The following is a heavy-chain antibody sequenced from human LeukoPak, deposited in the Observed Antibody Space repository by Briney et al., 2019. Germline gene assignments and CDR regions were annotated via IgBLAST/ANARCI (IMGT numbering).Heavy chain of an antibody. Sequence: SVTVSSTASGGTFITYTLSWVRQAPGQGRGWVGRIIPILGVANYTQKFQGRVTITADKSTSTAYMELSSLRSEDTAVYYCARGVTATYTPHLDYWGQGTLVTVSS. CDR1: GGTFITYT. J-gene: IGHJ4*02. CDR2: IIPILGVA. CDR3: ARGVTATYTPHLDY. D-gene: IGHD5-12*01. V-gene: IGHV1-69*02.